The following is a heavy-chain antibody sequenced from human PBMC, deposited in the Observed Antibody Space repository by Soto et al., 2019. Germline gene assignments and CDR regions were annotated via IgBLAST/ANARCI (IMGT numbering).Heavy chain of an antibody. J-gene: IGHJ4*02. D-gene: IGHD3-22*01. Sequence: VASVKVSCKASGYSFSYYGINWVRQAPGQGLEWMGWINTKTGHRNYAQKFEDRLTMTTATSTNTVYMELKRLRSDDTAVYYCARDRLRGYDSSGFYSWGQGTPVTVSS. CDR1: GYSFSYYG. V-gene: IGHV1-18*01. CDR2: INTKTGHR. CDR3: ARDRLRGYDSSGFYS.